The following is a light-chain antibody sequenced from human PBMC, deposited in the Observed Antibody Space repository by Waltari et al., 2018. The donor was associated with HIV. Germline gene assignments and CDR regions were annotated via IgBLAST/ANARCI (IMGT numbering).Light chain of an antibody. J-gene: IGLJ2*01. CDR3: YSATDNNLGV. V-gene: IGLV3-27*01. CDR1: VAAKKY. Sequence: SYEPTQPSSVSVSPGQTARITCSGDVAAKKYTRWFQQKPGQAPVMVIYKDSERPSGIPERFSGSSSGTTVTLTISGAQVEDEADYYCYSATDNNLGVFGGGTKLTVL. CDR2: KDS.